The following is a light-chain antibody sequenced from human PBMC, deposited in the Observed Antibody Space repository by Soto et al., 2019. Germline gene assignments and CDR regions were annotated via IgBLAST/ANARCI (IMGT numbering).Light chain of an antibody. CDR3: QSYDSNNRDVV. Sequence: NFMLTQPHSVSESPGKTVTISCTRSSGSIASNYVQWYQQRPGSSPTTVIYEDNQRPSGVPDRFSGSIDSSSNSASLTISGLSTEDEADYYCQSYDSNNRDVVFGGGTKLTVL. J-gene: IGLJ2*01. CDR1: SGSIASNY. CDR2: EDN. V-gene: IGLV6-57*01.